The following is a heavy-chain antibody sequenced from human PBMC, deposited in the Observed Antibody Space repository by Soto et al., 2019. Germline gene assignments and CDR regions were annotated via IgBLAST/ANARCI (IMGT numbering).Heavy chain of an antibody. V-gene: IGHV4-30-4*01. J-gene: IGHJ4*02. Sequence: ASEPLSLTCNVSGGPIKTGDYYWNWIRQPPGKGLEWIGYVFYSGATNYSPSLKSRAAISMDTSKNQFSLSLTSVTAADTAVYYCARAGFSYGHLLFWGQGIRVTVSS. CDR1: GGPIKTGDYY. D-gene: IGHD3-10*01. CDR3: ARAGFSYGHLLF. CDR2: VFYSGAT.